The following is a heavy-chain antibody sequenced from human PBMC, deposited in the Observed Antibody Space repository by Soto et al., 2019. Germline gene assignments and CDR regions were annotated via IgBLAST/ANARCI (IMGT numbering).Heavy chain of an antibody. CDR1: GYTFTSYD. CDR3: ARVGDTAMVETYDY. J-gene: IGHJ4*02. CDR2: MNPNSGNT. V-gene: IGHV1-8*01. D-gene: IGHD5-18*01. Sequence: QVQLVQYGAEVKKPGASVMVSCKASGYTFTSYDINWVRQATGQGLEWMGWMNPNSGNTGYAQKFQGRVTMTRNTSISTAYMELSSLISEDTAVYYCARVGDTAMVETYDYWGQGTLVTVSS.